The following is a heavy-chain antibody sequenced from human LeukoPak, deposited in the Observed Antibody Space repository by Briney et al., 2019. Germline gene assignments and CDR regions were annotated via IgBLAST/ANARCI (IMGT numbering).Heavy chain of an antibody. D-gene: IGHD2-15*01. CDR2: IYYSGPT. J-gene: IGHJ5*02. CDR1: GGSISSNNNY. V-gene: IGHV4-39*07. CDR3: TRTLRGVVVVAAKGSWFDP. Sequence: SETLSLTCSVSGGSISSNNNYWGWIRQPPGKGLEWIASIYYSGPTFYNPSLKSRVTISIDTSKNQFSLNLNSATAADTAVYYCTRTLRGVVVVAAKGSWFDPWGQGTLVTVSS.